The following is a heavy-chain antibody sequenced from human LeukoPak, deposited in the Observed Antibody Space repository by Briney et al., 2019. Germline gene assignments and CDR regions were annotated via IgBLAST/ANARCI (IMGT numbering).Heavy chain of an antibody. CDR1: GFTFSSYA. Sequence: LSCXASGFTFSSYAMSWVRQAPGKGLEWVSAISGSGGSTYYADSVKGRFTISRDNSKNTLYLQMNSLRAEDTAVYYCAKSGFGWYFDYWGQGTLVTVSS. CDR2: ISGSGGST. D-gene: IGHD6-19*01. CDR3: AKSGFGWYFDY. V-gene: IGHV3-23*01. J-gene: IGHJ4*02.